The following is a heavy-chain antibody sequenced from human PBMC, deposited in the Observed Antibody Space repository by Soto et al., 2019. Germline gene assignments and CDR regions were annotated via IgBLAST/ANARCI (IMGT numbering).Heavy chain of an antibody. CDR3: AKEWRYFDWLLSA. J-gene: IGHJ5*02. CDR2: ISYDGSNK. D-gene: IGHD3-9*01. V-gene: IGHV3-30*18. Sequence: LRLSCAASGFTFSSYGMHWVRQAPGKGLEWVAVISYDGSNKYYADSVKGRFTISRDNSKNTLYLQMNSLRAEDTAVYYCAKEWRYFDWLLSAWGQGTLVTVSS. CDR1: GFTFSSYG.